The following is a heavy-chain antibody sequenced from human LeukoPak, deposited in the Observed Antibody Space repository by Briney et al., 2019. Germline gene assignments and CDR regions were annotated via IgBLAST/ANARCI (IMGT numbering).Heavy chain of an antibody. J-gene: IGHJ4*02. CDR3: AREGAAGGGQDY. CDR2: ISSNGGST. Sequence: PGGSLRLTCAASAFTFSSYAMHWVRQAPAKGLEYVSAISSNGGSTYYANSVKGRFTISRDNSKNTLYLQMGSLRAEDMAVYYCAREGAAGGGQDYWGQGTLVTVSS. CDR1: AFTFSSYA. V-gene: IGHV3-64*01. D-gene: IGHD6-13*01.